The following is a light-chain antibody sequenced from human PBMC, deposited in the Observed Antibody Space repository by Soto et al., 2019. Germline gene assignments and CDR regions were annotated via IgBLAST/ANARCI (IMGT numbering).Light chain of an antibody. V-gene: IGKV1-39*01. J-gene: IGKJ1*01. Sequence: GDRVTITCRASQSISTYLNWYQQKPGKAPKLLIYAASSLQSGVPSRFSGSGSGTDFTLTISSLQPEDFATYYCQQSYSTPRTFGQGTKVDIK. CDR2: AAS. CDR1: QSISTY. CDR3: QQSYSTPRT.